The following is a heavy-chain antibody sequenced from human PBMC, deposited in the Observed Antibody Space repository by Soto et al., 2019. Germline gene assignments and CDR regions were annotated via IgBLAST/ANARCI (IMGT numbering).Heavy chain of an antibody. J-gene: IGHJ3*01. CDR2: ISSRGATE. D-gene: IGHD3-10*02. CDR3: ARGKVFAWGLDAFDV. CDR1: GITFSDYS. Sequence: EVQLVGSGGDSIQRGGSLRLFCAASGITFSDYSMHWVRQAPGKGLEWVSYISSRGATEYYTDSVKGRFTISRDNSKNSLYLQMNSLRDEDTAVYYRARGKVFAWGLDAFDVWGRGTLVTVST. V-gene: IGHV3-48*02.